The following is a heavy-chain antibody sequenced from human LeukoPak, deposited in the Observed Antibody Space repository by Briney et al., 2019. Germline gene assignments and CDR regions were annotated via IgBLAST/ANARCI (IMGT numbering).Heavy chain of an antibody. Sequence: GRSLRLSCAASGFTFSSYAMHWVRQAPGKGLEWVAVISYDGSNKYYADSVKGRFTISRDNSKNTLYLQMNSLRAEDTAVYYCARTANDKAGLDYGMDVWGQGTTVTVSS. V-gene: IGHV3-30-3*01. CDR2: ISYDGSNK. D-gene: IGHD3-22*01. CDR1: GFTFSSYA. CDR3: ARTANDKAGLDYGMDV. J-gene: IGHJ6*02.